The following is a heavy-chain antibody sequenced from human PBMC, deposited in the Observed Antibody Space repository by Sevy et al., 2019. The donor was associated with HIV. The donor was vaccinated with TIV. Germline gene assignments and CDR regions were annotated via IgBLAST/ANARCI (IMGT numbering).Heavy chain of an antibody. D-gene: IGHD1-1*01. CDR1: GYTFSAHY. V-gene: IGHV1-2*02. J-gene: IGHJ4*02. Sequence: ASVKVSCKTSGYTFSAHYIHWVRQAPGHGLEWMGRINPHSGGTNYAQNFQGRVIMTRDTSISTAYMELTRLRSDDTDIYYCVRDVEAHDYWGQGTLVTVSS. CDR3: VRDVEAHDY. CDR2: INPHSGGT.